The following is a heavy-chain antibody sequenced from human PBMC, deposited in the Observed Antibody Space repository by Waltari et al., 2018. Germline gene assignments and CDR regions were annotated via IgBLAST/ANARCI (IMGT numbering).Heavy chain of an antibody. CDR1: GGSISNYY. CDR3: ARQGGYSSPFNY. Sequence: QVQLQESGLGLVKPSETLSLTCTVSGGSISNYYWNWTRQPPGKGLEWIGYISYSGSTNYNPSLKSRVTISVDTSKNQFSMRLTSVTAADTAVYYCARQGGYSSPFNYWGQGTLVTVSS. V-gene: IGHV4-59*08. CDR2: ISYSGST. J-gene: IGHJ4*02. D-gene: IGHD5-18*01.